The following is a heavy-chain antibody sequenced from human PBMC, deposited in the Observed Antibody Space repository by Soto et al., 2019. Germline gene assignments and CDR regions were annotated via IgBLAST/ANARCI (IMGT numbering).Heavy chain of an antibody. CDR1: GGSISSYY. V-gene: IGHV4-59*08. Sequence: SETLSLTCTVSGGSISSYYWSWIRQPPGKGLEWIGYIYYSGSTNYNPSLKSRVTISVDTSKNQFSLKLSSVTAADTAVYYCARLSSGSGYYPNDYWGQGTLVTVSS. D-gene: IGHD3-22*01. CDR2: IYYSGST. CDR3: ARLSSGSGYYPNDY. J-gene: IGHJ4*02.